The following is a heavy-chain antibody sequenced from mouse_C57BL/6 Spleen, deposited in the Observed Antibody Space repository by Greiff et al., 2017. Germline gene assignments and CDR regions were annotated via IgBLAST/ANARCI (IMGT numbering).Heavy chain of an antibody. Sequence: EVQLVESGGGLVKPGGSLKLSCAASGFTFSSYTMSWVRQTPEKRLEWVATISGGGGNTYYPDSVKGRFTISRDNAKNTLYLQMSSLRSEDTALYYGARQYYYGSSYAMDYWGQGTSVTVSS. V-gene: IGHV5-9*01. D-gene: IGHD1-1*01. CDR2: ISGGGGNT. CDR1: GFTFSSYT. J-gene: IGHJ4*01. CDR3: ARQYYYGSSYAMDY.